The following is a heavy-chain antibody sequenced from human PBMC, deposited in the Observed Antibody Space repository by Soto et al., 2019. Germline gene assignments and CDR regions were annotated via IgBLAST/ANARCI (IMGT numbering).Heavy chain of an antibody. D-gene: IGHD4-17*01. J-gene: IGHJ6*02. Sequence: PGGSLSLSCAASGFHFSSYSMNWVRQAPGKGLEWVSSISSSSSYIYYADSVKGRFTISRDNAKNSLYLQMNSLRAEDTAVYYCARDRGATTVVYGMDVWGQGTTVTVSS. CDR2: ISSSSSYI. CDR1: GFHFSSYS. CDR3: ARDRGATTVVYGMDV. V-gene: IGHV3-21*01.